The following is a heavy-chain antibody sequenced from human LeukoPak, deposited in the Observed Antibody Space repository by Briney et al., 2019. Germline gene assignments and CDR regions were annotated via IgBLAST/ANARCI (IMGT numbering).Heavy chain of an antibody. Sequence: GGSVRLSCAASGFTFSSYLMHWVRQAPEQGLVWVSRINSDGRSTSYPDLVQGRFPISRDNAKDTLYLHMNSLRVEDTAVYYCARDGIRGEEFDYRGQGTLVTVSS. CDR2: INSDGRST. J-gene: IGHJ4*02. V-gene: IGHV3-74*01. CDR1: GFTFSSYL. D-gene: IGHD3-10*01. CDR3: ARDGIRGEEFDY.